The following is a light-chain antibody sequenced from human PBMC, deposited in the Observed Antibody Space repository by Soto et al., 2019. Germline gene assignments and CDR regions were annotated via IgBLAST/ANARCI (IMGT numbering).Light chain of an antibody. Sequence: EIVLTQSPGTLSLSPGERATLSCRASQSISSYLAWYQQKPGQAPRLLIYGASSRATGIPDRFSGSGSGTDFTLTIRRLEPEDFAVYYCQQYGASPYTFGQGTKLETK. CDR3: QQYGASPYT. CDR1: QSISSY. CDR2: GAS. V-gene: IGKV3-20*01. J-gene: IGKJ2*01.